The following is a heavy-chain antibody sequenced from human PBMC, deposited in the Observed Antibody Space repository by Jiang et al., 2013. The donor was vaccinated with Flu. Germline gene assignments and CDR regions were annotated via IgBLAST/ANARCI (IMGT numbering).Heavy chain of an antibody. D-gene: IGHD6-13*01. CDR3: ARHKWQQLNYYYYYMDV. Sequence: PGLVKPSETLSLSCTVSGGSVSTGTYYWGWVRQPPGKGLEWVGNVYYNGDTFSNPSLKSRVSMSIDASKNQFSLKLTSVTAADTAVYYCARHKWQQLNYYYYYMDVWGKGTTVTVSS. CDR1: GGSVSTGTYY. J-gene: IGHJ6*03. V-gene: IGHV4-39*01. CDR2: VYYNGDT.